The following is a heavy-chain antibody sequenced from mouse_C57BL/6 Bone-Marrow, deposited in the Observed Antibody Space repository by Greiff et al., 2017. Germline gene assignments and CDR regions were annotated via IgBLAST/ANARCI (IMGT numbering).Heavy chain of an antibody. Sequence: QVQLQQPGAELVRPGTSVKLSCKASGYTFTSYWMHWVKQRPGQGLEWIGVIDPSDSYTNYNQKFKGKATLTVDTSSSPAYMQLSSLTSEASAVYYCANPTLGYWGRGTSVTVSS. V-gene: IGHV1-59*01. CDR2: IDPSDSYT. J-gene: IGHJ4*01. CDR3: ANPTLGY. CDR1: GYTFTSYW. D-gene: IGHD1-1*01.